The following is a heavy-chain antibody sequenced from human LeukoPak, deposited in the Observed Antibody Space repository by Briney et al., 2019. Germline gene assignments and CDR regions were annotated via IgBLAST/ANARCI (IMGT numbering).Heavy chain of an antibody. J-gene: IGHJ4*02. CDR2: IRRKASSYAT. CDR3: TISTYSSDTSGSFDY. D-gene: IGHD3-22*01. Sequence: PGGSLRLSCAASGFTFSDSAMHWVRQASGKGLEWVGRIRRKASSYATEYGASVKGRFTISRGDSKNMAYLQMNSLKTEDTAVYYCTISTYSSDTSGSFDYWGQGTLVTVSS. V-gene: IGHV3-73*01. CDR1: GFTFSDSA.